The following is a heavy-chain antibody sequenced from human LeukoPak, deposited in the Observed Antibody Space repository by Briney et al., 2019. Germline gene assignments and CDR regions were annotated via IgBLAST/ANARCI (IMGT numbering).Heavy chain of an antibody. Sequence: SETLSLTCTVSGYSISSGYYWGWIRQPPGKGLEWIGSIYHSGSTYYNPSLKSRVTISVDTSKNQISLKLSSVTAADTAVYYCARDRTRYFDWLDGYWGQGTLVTVSS. J-gene: IGHJ4*02. CDR3: ARDRTRYFDWLDGY. CDR2: IYHSGST. CDR1: GYSISSGYY. D-gene: IGHD3-9*01. V-gene: IGHV4-38-2*02.